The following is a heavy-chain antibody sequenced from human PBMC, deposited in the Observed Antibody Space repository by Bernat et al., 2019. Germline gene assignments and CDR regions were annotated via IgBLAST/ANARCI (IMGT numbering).Heavy chain of an antibody. D-gene: IGHD6-19*01. CDR3: ARELSSGWYDY. CDR1: GFTVSSNY. CDR2: IFSGGST. Sequence: EVQLVESGGGLIQPGGSLRLSCAASGFTVSSNYLSWVRQAPGKGLEWVSVIFSGGSTYSAGSVKGRFTISRDNSKNTLYLQMNSLRAEDTAVYYCARELSSGWYDYWGQGTLVTVSS. J-gene: IGHJ4*02. V-gene: IGHV3-53*01.